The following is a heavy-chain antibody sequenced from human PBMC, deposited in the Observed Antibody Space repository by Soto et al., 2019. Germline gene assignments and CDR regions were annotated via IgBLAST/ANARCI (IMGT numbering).Heavy chain of an antibody. CDR2: IYYSGST. Sequence: SETLSLTCTVSGGSISSSSYYWGWIRQPPGKGLEWIGSIYYSGSTYYNPSLKSRVTISVDTSKNQFSLKLSSVTAADTAVYYCASTPSDYYDSSGYPFDYWGQGTLVTAPQ. V-gene: IGHV4-39*01. D-gene: IGHD3-22*01. CDR3: ASTPSDYYDSSGYPFDY. J-gene: IGHJ4*02. CDR1: GGSISSSSYY.